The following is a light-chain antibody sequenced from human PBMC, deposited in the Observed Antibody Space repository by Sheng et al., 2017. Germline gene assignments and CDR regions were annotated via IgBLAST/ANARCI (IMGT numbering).Light chain of an antibody. CDR2: AAS. V-gene: IGKV1-9*01. Sequence: DIQLTQSPSFLSASVGDRVTITCRASQGISSSLAWYQQKSGKAPKVVIYAASTLQSGVPSRFSGSGSGXEFTLTISSLQPEDFATYYCQQINSYPFTFGGGTKVEI. CDR3: QQINSYPFT. J-gene: IGKJ4*01. CDR1: QGISSS.